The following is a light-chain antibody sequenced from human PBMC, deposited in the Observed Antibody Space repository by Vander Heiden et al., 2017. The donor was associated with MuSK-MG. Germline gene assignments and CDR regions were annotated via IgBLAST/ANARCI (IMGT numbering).Light chain of an antibody. CDR2: DVS. CDR3: SSYTSSSTVV. Sequence: QSALTQPASVSGSPGQSITISCPGTGSDVGGYNYVAWYQQHPGKAPKLMIYDVSNRPSGVSNRFSGSKSGNTASLTISGLQAEDEADYYCSSYTSSSTVVFGGGTKLTVL. V-gene: IGLV2-14*03. CDR1: GSDVGGYNY. J-gene: IGLJ2*01.